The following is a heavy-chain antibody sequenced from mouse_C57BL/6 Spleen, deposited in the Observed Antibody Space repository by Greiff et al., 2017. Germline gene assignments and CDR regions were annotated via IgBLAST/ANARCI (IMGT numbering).Heavy chain of an antibody. Sequence: VQLQQPGADLVKPGASVKLSCKASGYTFTSYWIHWVRQRPGQGLEWIGIIHPNSGSTNYNEKFKSKATLTVGKSSSTAYMQLSSLTSEDSAVYYCARSYYGNYVWFAYWGQGTLVTVSA. J-gene: IGHJ3*01. D-gene: IGHD2-1*01. CDR3: ARSYYGNYVWFAY. CDR1: GYTFTSYW. CDR2: IHPNSGST. V-gene: IGHV1-64*01.